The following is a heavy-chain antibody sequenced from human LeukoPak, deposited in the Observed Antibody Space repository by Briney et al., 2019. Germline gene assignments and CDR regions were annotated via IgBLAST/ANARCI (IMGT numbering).Heavy chain of an antibody. CDR3: ARNSNYDNWFDP. D-gene: IGHD4-4*01. CDR1: GFTFSSYA. J-gene: IGHJ5*02. CDR2: ISGSGGST. V-gene: IGHV3-23*01. Sequence: GGSLRLSCAASGFTFSSYAMSWVRQAPGKGLEWVSAISGSGGSTYYADSVKGRFTISRDNSKNTLYLQMNSLRAEDTAVYYCARNSNYDNWFDPWGQGTLVTVSS.